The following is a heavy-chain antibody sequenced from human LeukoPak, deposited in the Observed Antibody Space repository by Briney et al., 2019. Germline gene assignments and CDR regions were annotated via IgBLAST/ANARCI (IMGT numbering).Heavy chain of an antibody. Sequence: SETLSLTCAVYGGSFSGYYWSWIRQPPGKGLEWIGEINHSGSTNYNPSLKSRVTISVVTSKNQFSLKLSSVTAADTAVYYCARGMTTFDYWGQGTLVTVSS. CDR2: INHSGST. D-gene: IGHD4-11*01. CDR1: GGSFSGYY. J-gene: IGHJ4*02. V-gene: IGHV4-34*01. CDR3: ARGMTTFDY.